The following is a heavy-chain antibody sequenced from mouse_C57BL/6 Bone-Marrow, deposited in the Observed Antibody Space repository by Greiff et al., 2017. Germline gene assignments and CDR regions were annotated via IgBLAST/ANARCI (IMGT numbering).Heavy chain of an antibody. Sequence: QVQLQQSGPELVKPGASVKISCKASGYAFSSSWMNWVKQRPGKGLEWIGRIYPGDGDTNYNGKFKGKATLTADKSSSTAYMQLSSLTSEDSAVXFCARKLPYGSSHFDYWGQGTTLAVSS. CDR3: ARKLPYGSSHFDY. J-gene: IGHJ2*01. V-gene: IGHV1-82*01. D-gene: IGHD1-1*01. CDR2: IYPGDGDT. CDR1: GYAFSSSW.